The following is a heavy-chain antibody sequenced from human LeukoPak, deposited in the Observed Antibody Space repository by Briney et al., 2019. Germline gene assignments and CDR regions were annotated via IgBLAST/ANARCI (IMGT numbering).Heavy chain of an antibody. CDR1: EFTFSSYA. Sequence: GGSLRLSCAASEFTFSSYAMIWVRQAPGKGLEWVSVISGSGGGTYYGDSVKGRFTISRDNSKNTLHLQMSNLRAEDTAVYYCAKEFNRGLPDYWGQGTLVTVPS. D-gene: IGHD2-21*01. CDR3: AKEFNRGLPDY. J-gene: IGHJ4*02. CDR2: ISGSGGGT. V-gene: IGHV3-23*01.